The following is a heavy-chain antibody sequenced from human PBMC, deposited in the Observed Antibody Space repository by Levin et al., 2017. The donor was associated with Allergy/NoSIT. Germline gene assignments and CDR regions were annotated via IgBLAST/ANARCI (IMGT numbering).Heavy chain of an antibody. Sequence: ASVKVSCKASGYNFISHGISWVRQAPGQGLEGMGWISEFNRSTNYVEKFQGRVTMTTDRSTSTAYMELRSLRSDDTAVYFCARLGRYYYGSGTPAYMDVWGTGTTIIVSS. D-gene: IGHD3-10*01. CDR1: GYNFISHG. CDR3: ARLGRYYYGSGTPAYMDV. CDR2: ISEFNRST. V-gene: IGHV1-18*01. J-gene: IGHJ6*03.